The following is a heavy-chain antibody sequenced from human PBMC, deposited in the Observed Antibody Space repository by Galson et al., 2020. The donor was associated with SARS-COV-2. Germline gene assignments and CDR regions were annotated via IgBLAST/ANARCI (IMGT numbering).Heavy chain of an antibody. CDR3: ATAPTLPAAIGGGWFDP. CDR2: FDPKDGDT. J-gene: IGHJ5*02. D-gene: IGHD2-2*01. CDR1: GYTLTELS. Sequence: ASVTVSCKVSGYTLTELSMHWVRQAPGKGLEWMGGFDPKDGDTLYAQKFQGRVTMTEDTSTDTAYMELSSLRSEATAVYYCATAPTLPAAIGGGWFDPWGQGTLVTVSS. V-gene: IGHV1-24*01.